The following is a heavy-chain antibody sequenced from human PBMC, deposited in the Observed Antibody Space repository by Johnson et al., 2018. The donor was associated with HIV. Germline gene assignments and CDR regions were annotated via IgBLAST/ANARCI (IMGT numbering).Heavy chain of an antibody. CDR3: ASPRAVAGGGAFDI. CDR1: GFTFSSYA. D-gene: IGHD6-19*01. V-gene: IGHV3-30*04. CDR2: ISYDGSNK. J-gene: IGHJ3*02. Sequence: QVQLVESGGGLVQPGGSLRLSCAASGFTFSSYAMHWVRQAPGKGLEWVAVISYDGSNKYYADSVKGRFTISRDNSKNTLYLQMNSLRAEDTAVYYCASPRAVAGGGAFDIWGQGTMVTVSS.